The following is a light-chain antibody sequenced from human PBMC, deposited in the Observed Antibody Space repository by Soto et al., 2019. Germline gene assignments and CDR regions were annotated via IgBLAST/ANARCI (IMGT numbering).Light chain of an antibody. CDR1: SSDVGGYNY. Sequence: QSALTQPASVSGSPGQSITISCTGTSSDVGGYNYVSWYQHHPGKAPKLLIYDVSNRPSGVSNRFSGSKSYNTASLTISGLQPEDEADYYCSSYTTSNTRQIVFGTGTKVTVL. J-gene: IGLJ1*01. CDR3: SSYTTSNTRQIV. V-gene: IGLV2-14*03. CDR2: DVS.